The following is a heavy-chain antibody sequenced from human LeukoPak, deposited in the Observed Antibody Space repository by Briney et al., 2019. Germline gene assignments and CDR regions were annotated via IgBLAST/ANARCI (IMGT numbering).Heavy chain of an antibody. Sequence: GGSLRLSCAASGFTFSSYWMSWVRQAPGKGLEWVANIKQDGSEKYYVDSVKGRFTISRDNAKNSLYLQMNSLRAEDTAVYYCAFFYSSGWYAFDYWGQGTLVTVSS. V-gene: IGHV3-7*01. CDR1: GFTFSSYW. D-gene: IGHD6-19*01. CDR2: IKQDGSEK. CDR3: AFFYSSGWYAFDY. J-gene: IGHJ4*02.